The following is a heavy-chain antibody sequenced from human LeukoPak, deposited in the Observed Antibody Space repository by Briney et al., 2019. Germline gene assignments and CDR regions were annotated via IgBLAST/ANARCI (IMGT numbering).Heavy chain of an antibody. Sequence: GGALRLSCAASAFTFSDYYMSWIRQDPGRGLEWVSYISSSGSTIYYADSVKGRFTISRDNAKNSLYLQMNSLRAEDTAVYYCARDEDYYGSGSHFLDYWGQGTLVIVSS. CDR2: ISSSGSTI. J-gene: IGHJ4*02. V-gene: IGHV3-11*01. CDR1: AFTFSDYY. D-gene: IGHD3-10*01. CDR3: ARDEDYYGSGSHFLDY.